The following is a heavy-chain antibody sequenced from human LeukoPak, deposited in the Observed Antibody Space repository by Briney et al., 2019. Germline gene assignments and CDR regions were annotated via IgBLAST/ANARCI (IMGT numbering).Heavy chain of an antibody. Sequence: PSETLSLTCAVYGVSFSGYYWSWIRQPPGKGLEWIGEINHSGSTNYIPSLRSRVTVSVHTSKNQLSLKLSSVTAADTAVYYCARQWLVSPLFDYWGQGTLVTVSS. CDR1: GVSFSGYY. CDR3: ARQWLVSPLFDY. V-gene: IGHV4-34*01. CDR2: INHSGST. D-gene: IGHD6-19*01. J-gene: IGHJ4*02.